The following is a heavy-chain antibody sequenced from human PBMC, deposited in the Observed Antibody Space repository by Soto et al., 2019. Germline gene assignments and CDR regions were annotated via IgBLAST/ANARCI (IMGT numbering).Heavy chain of an antibody. CDR3: ARDPLPLTYEAYYIAY. D-gene: IGHD3-22*01. CDR2: ISSDGSKT. J-gene: IGHJ4*02. V-gene: IGHV3-30-3*01. Sequence: QVQLVESGGGVVQPGGSLRLSCAASGFTFSTYSMPWVRQAPGKGLEWVEVISSDGSKTYYADSVKGRFTISRDNSKNTLYLQMNSLRPDDTAVYYCARDPLPLTYEAYYIAYWGQGALVTVSS. CDR1: GFTFSTYS.